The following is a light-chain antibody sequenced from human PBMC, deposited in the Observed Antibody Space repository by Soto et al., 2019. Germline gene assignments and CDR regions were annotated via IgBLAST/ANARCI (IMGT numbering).Light chain of an antibody. Sequence: QSVLTQPASVSGSPGQSITISCTGTSSDVGGYNSVSWYQQHPGKAPKLMIYEVTNRPSGASNRFSGSKSGNTASLTISGLQAEDEADYYCSSYTSSSVVFGGGTQLTVL. CDR3: SSYTSSSVV. CDR2: EVT. J-gene: IGLJ2*01. V-gene: IGLV2-14*01. CDR1: SSDVGGYNS.